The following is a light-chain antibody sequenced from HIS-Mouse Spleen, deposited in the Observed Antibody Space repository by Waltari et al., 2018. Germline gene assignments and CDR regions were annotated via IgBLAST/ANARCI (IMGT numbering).Light chain of an antibody. CDR3: YSTDSSGNHRV. J-gene: IGLJ2*01. CDR1: ALPKKY. Sequence: SYELTQPPSVSVSPGQTARTPGPVDALPKKYASWYQQKSGQAPVLVIYEDSKRPSGIPERFSGSSSGTMATLTISGAQVEDEADYYCYSTDSSGNHRVFGGGTKLTVL. V-gene: IGLV3-10*01. CDR2: EDS.